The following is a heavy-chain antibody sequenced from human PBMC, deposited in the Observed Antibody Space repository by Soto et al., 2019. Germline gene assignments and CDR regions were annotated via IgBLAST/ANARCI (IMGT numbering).Heavy chain of an antibody. D-gene: IGHD2-2*02. CDR2: INPNGGT. V-gene: IGHV1-2*02. CDR1: GYTLTDNY. CDR3: TSSQHGYCSSTSCYTFDY. J-gene: IGHJ4*02. Sequence: GASVKVSCKASGYTLTDNYMHWVREAPGQGLEWMGWINPNGGTNYAQKFQGRVTMTRDTSISTAYMELSRLRSDDTAVYYCTSSQHGYCSSTSCYTFDYWGQGTLVTVSS.